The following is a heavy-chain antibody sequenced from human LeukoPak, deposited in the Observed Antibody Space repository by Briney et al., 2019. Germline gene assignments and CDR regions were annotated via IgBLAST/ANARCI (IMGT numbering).Heavy chain of an antibody. D-gene: IGHD4-17*01. J-gene: IGHJ4*02. Sequence: SETLSLTCTVSGGSISSSSYYWGWIRQPPGKGLEWIGSIYYSGSTYYNPSLKSRVTISVDTSKNQFSLKLSSVTAADTAVYYCASAGGDYSPVDYWGQGTLVTVSS. CDR3: ASAGGDYSPVDY. V-gene: IGHV4-39*01. CDR2: IYYSGST. CDR1: GGSISSSSYY.